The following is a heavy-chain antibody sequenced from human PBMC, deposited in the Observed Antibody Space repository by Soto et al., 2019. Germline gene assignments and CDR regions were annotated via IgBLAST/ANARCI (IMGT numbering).Heavy chain of an antibody. Sequence: GGSLGLSCAASGFTVGMYAMAWVSQAQGDGREWVSVITGSGRSTYYTDSVRDRCSISTDNCKHMVSLQMNSLRAEDTDVYYCATVRDDRRTDDWGQGTLVAV. CDR2: ITGSGRST. CDR1: GFTVGMYA. CDR3: ATVRDDRRTDD. J-gene: IGHJ4*02. D-gene: IGHD3-9*01. V-gene: IGHV3-23*01.